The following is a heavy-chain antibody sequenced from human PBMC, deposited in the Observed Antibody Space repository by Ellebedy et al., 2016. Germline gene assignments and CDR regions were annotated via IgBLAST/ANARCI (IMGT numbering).Heavy chain of an antibody. Sequence: ASVKVSXKASGYTFTSYYMHWVRQAPGQGLEWMGIINPSGGSTSYAQKFQGRVTMTRDTSTSTVYMELSSLRSEDTAVYYCARDSTGAGSWFNPWGQGTLVTVSS. V-gene: IGHV1-46*01. CDR1: GYTFTSYY. J-gene: IGHJ5*02. D-gene: IGHD1-14*01. CDR3: ARDSTGAGSWFNP. CDR2: INPSGGST.